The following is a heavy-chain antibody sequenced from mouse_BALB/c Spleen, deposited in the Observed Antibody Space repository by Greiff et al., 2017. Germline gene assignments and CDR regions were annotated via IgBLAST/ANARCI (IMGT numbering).Heavy chain of an antibody. Sequence: VKLQESGPGLVQPSQSLSITCTVSGFSLTSYGVHWVRQSPGKGLEWLGVIWSGGSTDYNAAFISRLSISKDNSKSQVFFKMNSLQANDTAIYYCARYYYGSSFYYAMDYWGQGTSVTVSS. CDR3: ARYYYGSSFYYAMDY. D-gene: IGHD1-1*01. J-gene: IGHJ4*01. V-gene: IGHV2-2*02. CDR1: GFSLTSYG. CDR2: IWSGGST.